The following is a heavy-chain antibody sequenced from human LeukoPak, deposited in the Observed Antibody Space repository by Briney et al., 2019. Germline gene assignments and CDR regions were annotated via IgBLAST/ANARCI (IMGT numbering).Heavy chain of an antibody. CDR1: GYTLTELS. J-gene: IGHJ4*02. V-gene: IGHV1-24*01. Sequence: ASVKVSCKVSGYTLTELSMHWVRQAPGKGLEWMGGFDPEDGETIYAQKFQGRVTMTEDTSTDTAYMELSSLRAEDTAVYYCARDRGREYYDSSQGLNYWGQGTLVTVSS. D-gene: IGHD3-22*01. CDR3: ARDRGREYYDSSQGLNY. CDR2: FDPEDGET.